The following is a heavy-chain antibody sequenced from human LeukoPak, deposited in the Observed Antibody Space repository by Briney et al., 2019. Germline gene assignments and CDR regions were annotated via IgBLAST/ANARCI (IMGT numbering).Heavy chain of an antibody. V-gene: IGHV4-4*07. CDR2: IYTSGST. CDR3: ARGKDYLSYYYYMDV. J-gene: IGHJ6*03. D-gene: IGHD4-11*01. CDR1: GGSISSYY. Sequence: SETLSLTCTVSGGSISSYYWSWIRQPAGKGLEWIGRIYTSGSTNYNPSLKSRVTMSVDTSKNQFSLKLSSVTAADTAVYYCARGKDYLSYYYYMDVWGKGTTVTVSS.